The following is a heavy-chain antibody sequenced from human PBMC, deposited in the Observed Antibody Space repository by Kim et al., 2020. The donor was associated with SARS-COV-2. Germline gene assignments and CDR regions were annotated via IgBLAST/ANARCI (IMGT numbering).Heavy chain of an antibody. J-gene: IGHJ4*02. V-gene: IGHV4-59*01. CDR2: SGST. CDR3: AREVPPDY. Sequence: SGSTNYNPSLKRRVTISVDTAKNQVSLKLSSVTAADTAVYYCAREVPPDYWGQGTLVTVSS.